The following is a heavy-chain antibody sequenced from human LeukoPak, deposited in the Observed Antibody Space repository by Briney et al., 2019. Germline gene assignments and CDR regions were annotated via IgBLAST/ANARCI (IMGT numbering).Heavy chain of an antibody. CDR3: ARMKGYSYGPYYFDY. CDR1: GGSISSGGYY. CDR2: IYHSGST. V-gene: IGHV4-30-2*01. Sequence: PSETLSLTCTVSGGSISSGGYYWSWIRQPPGKGLEWIGYIYHSGSTYYNPSLKSRVTISVDRSKNQFSLKLSSVTAADTAVYYCARMKGYSYGPYYFDYWGQGTLVTVSS. J-gene: IGHJ4*02. D-gene: IGHD5-18*01.